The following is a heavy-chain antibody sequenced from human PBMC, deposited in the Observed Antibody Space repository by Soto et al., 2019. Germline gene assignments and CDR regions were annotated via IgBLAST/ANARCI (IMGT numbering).Heavy chain of an antibody. CDR1: EFTFSNYC. D-gene: IGHD2-8*01. J-gene: IGHJ4*02. Sequence: GGSLRLPWEASEFTFSNYCMSWVSQAPGKGLEWVANINEDGSEKHYVDSVNGRFTISRDNADNSLYLQMNRLRAEDTAVYFCARDDEGGNVLSSGFDYWGQGTLVTVSS. V-gene: IGHV3-7*01. CDR2: INEDGSEK. CDR3: ARDDEGGNVLSSGFDY.